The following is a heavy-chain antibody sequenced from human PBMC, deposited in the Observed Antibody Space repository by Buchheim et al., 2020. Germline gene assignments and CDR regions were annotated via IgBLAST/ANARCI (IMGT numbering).Heavy chain of an antibody. CDR3: ARDRGFYDTTGASDY. CDR1: GFTFSSYA. V-gene: IGHV3-23*01. D-gene: IGHD3-22*01. J-gene: IGHJ4*02. CDR2: ISGGGGST. Sequence: EVQLLESGGGLVQPGGSLRLSCAASGFTFSSYAMSWVRQAPGKGLEWVSGISGGGGSTYYADSVKGRFTISRDNAKNSLSLQMNSLRAEDTAVYYCARDRGFYDTTGASDYWGQGT.